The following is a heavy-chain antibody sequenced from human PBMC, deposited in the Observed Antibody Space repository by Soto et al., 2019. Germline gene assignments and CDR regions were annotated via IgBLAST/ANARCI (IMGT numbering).Heavy chain of an antibody. Sequence: QVQLQESGPGLVKPSETLSLTCTVSGGSINTYYWSWIRQPPGKGLEWIGYISYSGSTNYNPSLKGRVTISRDTSKNQFSLKLSSVTAADTAVYYCAREGAYGDTPWGQGTLVTVSS. J-gene: IGHJ5*02. CDR1: GGSINTYY. CDR3: AREGAYGDTP. CDR2: ISYSGST. V-gene: IGHV4-59*01. D-gene: IGHD4-17*01.